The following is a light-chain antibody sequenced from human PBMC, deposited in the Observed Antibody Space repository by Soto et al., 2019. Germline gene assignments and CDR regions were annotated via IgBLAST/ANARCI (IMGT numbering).Light chain of an antibody. CDR3: QHIYSIPIT. Sequence: IQLTQSPSSLSASIGDRVTITCRASQDISSFLAWYQQKPGKAPKLLIYAASTLQGGVPSRFSGSGSGTYFTLTISSLQPEDFATYYCQHIYSIPITFGQGTRLEIK. CDR2: AAS. CDR1: QDISSF. V-gene: IGKV1-39*01. J-gene: IGKJ5*01.